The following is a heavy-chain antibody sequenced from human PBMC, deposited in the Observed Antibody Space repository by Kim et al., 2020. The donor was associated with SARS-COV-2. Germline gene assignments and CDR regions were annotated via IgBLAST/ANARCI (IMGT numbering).Heavy chain of an antibody. CDR3: ARDPAYCGGDCYRSSAFDI. D-gene: IGHD2-21*02. CDR2: IIPIFGTA. J-gene: IGHJ3*02. Sequence: SVKVSCKASGGTFSSYPISWVRQAPGQGLEWMGGIIPIFGTANYAQKFRGRVTITADESTSTAYMELSSLRSEDTAVYYCARDPAYCGGDCYRSSAFDIWGQGTMVTVSS. V-gene: IGHV1-69*13. CDR1: GGTFSSYP.